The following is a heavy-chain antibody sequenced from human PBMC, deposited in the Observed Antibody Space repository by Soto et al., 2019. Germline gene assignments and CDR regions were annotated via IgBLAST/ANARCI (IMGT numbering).Heavy chain of an antibody. CDR2: INSDGSST. D-gene: IGHD2-2*01. CDR1: GFTFSSYW. V-gene: IGHV3-74*01. Sequence: GGSLRLSCAASGFTFSSYWMHWVRQAPGKGLVWVARINSDGSSTSYADSVKGRFTISRDNAKNTLYLQMNSLRAEDTAVYYCATHQYCSSTSCLTGYYYGMDVWGQGTTVTVSS. CDR3: ATHQYCSSTSCLTGYYYGMDV. J-gene: IGHJ6*02.